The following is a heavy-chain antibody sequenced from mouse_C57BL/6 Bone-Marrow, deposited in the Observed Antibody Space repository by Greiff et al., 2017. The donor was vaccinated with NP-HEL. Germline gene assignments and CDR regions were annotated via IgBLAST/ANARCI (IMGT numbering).Heavy chain of an antibody. CDR2: IDPSDSYT. Sequence: QVQLQQPGAELVKPGASVKLSCKASGYTFTSYWMQWVKQRPGQGLEWIGEIDPSDSYTNYNQKFKGKATLTVDTSSSTAYMQLSSLTSEDSAVYYCAREGYYGSGYYAMDYWGQGTSVTVSS. CDR3: AREGYYGSGYYAMDY. V-gene: IGHV1-50*01. D-gene: IGHD1-1*01. CDR1: GYTFTSYW. J-gene: IGHJ4*01.